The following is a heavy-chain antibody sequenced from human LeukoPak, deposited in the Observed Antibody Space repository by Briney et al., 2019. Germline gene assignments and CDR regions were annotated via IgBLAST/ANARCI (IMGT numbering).Heavy chain of an antibody. V-gene: IGHV1-69*13. Sequence: GASVKVSCKASGGTFSSYAISWVRQAPGQGLEWMGGIIPIFGTADYAQKFQGRVTITADESTSTAYMELSSLRSEDTAVYYCASGDIVGAFAFDYWGQGTLVTVSS. CDR3: ASGDIVGAFAFDY. D-gene: IGHD1-26*01. CDR1: GGTFSSYA. J-gene: IGHJ4*02. CDR2: IIPIFGTA.